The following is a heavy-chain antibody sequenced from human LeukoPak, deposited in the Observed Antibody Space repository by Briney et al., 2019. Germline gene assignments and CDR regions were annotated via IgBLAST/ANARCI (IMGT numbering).Heavy chain of an antibody. D-gene: IGHD2-15*01. CDR1: GFTFSSYT. J-gene: IGHJ6*02. V-gene: IGHV3-30-3*01. Sequence: GGSLRLSCAASGFTFSSYTMHWVRQAPGKGLEWAAIISYDGSNKYYADSVKGRFTISRDNSKNTLYLQLNSLRAEDTAVYYCARETAATDVYYYYGMDVWGQGTTVTVSS. CDR3: ARETAATDVYYYYGMDV. CDR2: ISYDGSNK.